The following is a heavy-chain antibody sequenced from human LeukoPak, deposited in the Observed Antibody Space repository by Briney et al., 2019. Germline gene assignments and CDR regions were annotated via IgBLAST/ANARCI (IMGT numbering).Heavy chain of an antibody. D-gene: IGHD4-17*01. V-gene: IGHV3-30*02. CDR3: AKGPTVTTWEYFQH. CDR2: IRSDGSNT. CDR1: GFILSFYG. Sequence: PGGSLRLSCASSGFILSFYGMHWVRQAPGKGLEWVAFIRSDGSNTYYADSVKGRFTISRDNSENTLFLHMNSLRAEDTAVYYCAKGPTVTTWEYFQHWGQGTLVTVSS. J-gene: IGHJ1*01.